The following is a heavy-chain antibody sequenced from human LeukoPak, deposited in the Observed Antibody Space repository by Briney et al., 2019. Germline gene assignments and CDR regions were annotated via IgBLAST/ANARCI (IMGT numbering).Heavy chain of an antibody. CDR1: GFSFTTYS. D-gene: IGHD3-10*01. Sequence: GGSLRLSCAASGFSFTTYSMSWVRQAPGKGLEWVANTNQDGTEKYYVDSVKGRFTISRDNGKNSLYLQVNSLRVEDTAVYYCAKLAKYFFGSETFYFFEHWGQGTPVTASS. CDR3: AKLAKYFFGSETFYFFEH. J-gene: IGHJ4*02. CDR2: TNQDGTEK. V-gene: IGHV3-7*01.